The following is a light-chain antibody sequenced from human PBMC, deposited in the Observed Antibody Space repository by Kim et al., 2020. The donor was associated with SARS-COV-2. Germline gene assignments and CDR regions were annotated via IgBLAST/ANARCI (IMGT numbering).Light chain of an antibody. Sequence: QSALTQPASVSGSPGQSITTSCTGTSSDVGGYDYVSWYQQHPGKAPKLMIYDVNKRPSGVSNRFSGSKSASTASLTISGLQAEDEADYYCSSFTSSRTYVFGTGTKVTVL. CDR1: SSDVGGYDY. J-gene: IGLJ1*01. CDR2: DVN. CDR3: SSFTSSRTYV. V-gene: IGLV2-14*03.